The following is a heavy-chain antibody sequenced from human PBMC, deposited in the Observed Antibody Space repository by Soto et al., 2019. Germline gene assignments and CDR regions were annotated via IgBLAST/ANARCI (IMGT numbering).Heavy chain of an antibody. CDR3: ARVERGTATTVVDAFDI. CDR2: MSHSGGT. V-gene: IGHV4-34*01. CDR1: GGFVTSGSYY. Sequence: QVQLQQWGAGLLKPSETLSLTRAVYGGFVTSGSYYWSWIRQPPGKGLEWIGEMSHSGGTHFNPSLKRRVTLSVDTSKNQFTLKMSSVTAADTALYYCARVERGTATTVVDAFDIWGPGTMVTVSS. J-gene: IGHJ3*02. D-gene: IGHD1-1*01.